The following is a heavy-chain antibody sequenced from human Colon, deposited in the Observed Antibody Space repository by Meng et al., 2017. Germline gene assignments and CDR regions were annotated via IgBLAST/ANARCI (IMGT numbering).Heavy chain of an antibody. CDR3: ARRLDYYYGMDV. CDR2: INSDGSTT. J-gene: IGHJ6*02. Sequence: GSLRLSCAASGFTLSRYWMHWVRQAPGKGLVWVSRINSDGSTTSYADSVKGRFTISRDNAKNTLYLQMNSLRAEDTAVYYCARRLDYYYGMDVWGQGTTVTGYS. CDR1: GFTLSRYW. D-gene: IGHD6-19*01. V-gene: IGHV3-74*01.